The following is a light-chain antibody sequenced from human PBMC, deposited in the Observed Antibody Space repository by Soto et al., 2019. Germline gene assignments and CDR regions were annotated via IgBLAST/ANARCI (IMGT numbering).Light chain of an antibody. V-gene: IGKV1-12*01. J-gene: IGKJ5*01. CDR1: QGISSW. Sequence: DIQMTQSPSSMSASVGDRVTITCRASQGISSWLAWYQQKPGRAPNLLIYAASSLQSGVPLRFSGSGSGTDFTLSISSLQPEDVATYYCQQLYTFPLTFGQGTRLENK. CDR2: AAS. CDR3: QQLYTFPLT.